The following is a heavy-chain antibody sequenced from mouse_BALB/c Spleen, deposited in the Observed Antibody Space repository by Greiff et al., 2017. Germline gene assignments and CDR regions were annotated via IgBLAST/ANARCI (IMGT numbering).Heavy chain of an antibody. D-gene: IGHD1-1*01. CDR2: IWAGGST. CDR1: GFSLTSYG. J-gene: IGHJ4*01. Sequence: VKLMESGPGLVAPSQSLSITCTVSGFSLTSYGVHWVRQPPGKGLEWLGVIWAGGSTNYNSALMSRLSISKDDSKSQVFLKMNSPQTDDTAMYYCARDPPVRRAMDDWGQGTSVTVSS. V-gene: IGHV2-9*02. CDR3: ARDPPVRRAMDD.